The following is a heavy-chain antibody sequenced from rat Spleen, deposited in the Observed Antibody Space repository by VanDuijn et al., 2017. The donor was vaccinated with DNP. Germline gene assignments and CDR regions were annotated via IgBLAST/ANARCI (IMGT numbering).Heavy chain of an antibody. D-gene: IGHD1-1*01. CDR1: GFTFNKYW. Sequence: EVQLVESGGGLVQPGRSLKLSCVASGFTFNKYWMTWIRQVPGKGLEWVAAITSSGGSTYYPDSVKGRFTISRDNARSSLYLQVDSLRSEDTATYECTTTAGWYWGRGVMVTVSS. CDR3: TTTAGWY. CDR2: ITSSGGST. J-gene: IGHJ2*01. V-gene: IGHV5-31*01.